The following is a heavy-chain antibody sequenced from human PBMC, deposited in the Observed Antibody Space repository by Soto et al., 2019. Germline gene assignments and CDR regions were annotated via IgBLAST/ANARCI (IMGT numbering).Heavy chain of an antibody. CDR2: IYPGDSDT. J-gene: IGHJ6*02. Sequence: GESLKISCKGSGYSFTSYWIGWVRQMPGKGLEWMGLIYPGDSDTRYSPSFQGQVTISADKSISTAYLQWSSVKASDTAVYYCAAGGISPGNYNYYAMDVWGQGTTVTVSS. V-gene: IGHV5-51*01. D-gene: IGHD3-16*01. CDR1: GYSFTSYW. CDR3: AAGGISPGNYNYYAMDV.